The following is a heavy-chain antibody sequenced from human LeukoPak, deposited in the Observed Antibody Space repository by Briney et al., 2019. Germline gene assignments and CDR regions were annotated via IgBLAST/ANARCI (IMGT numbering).Heavy chain of an antibody. D-gene: IGHD2-21*02. V-gene: IGHV3-7*01. CDR1: GFTFSNYW. CDR2: IKDFGSEK. Sequence: GGSLRPSCAASGFTFSNYWMSWVRQAPGKGLEWVANIKDFGSEKYYVDSVKGRFTISRDNAKNSLYLQMNSLRAEDTALYYCVRTRVVVTAYFDYWGQGTLVTVSS. CDR3: VRTRVVVTAYFDY. J-gene: IGHJ4*02.